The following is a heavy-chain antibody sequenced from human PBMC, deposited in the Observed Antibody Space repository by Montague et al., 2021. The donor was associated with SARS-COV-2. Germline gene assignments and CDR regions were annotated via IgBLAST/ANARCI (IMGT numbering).Heavy chain of an antibody. CDR2: IYYSGST. CDR1: GGSISSYY. D-gene: IGHD3-22*01. V-gene: IGHV4-59*01. J-gene: IGHJ4*02. CDR3: ARYYYDSSGSYSTPFFDY. Sequence: SETLSLTCTVSGGSISSYYWSWIRQPPGKGLEWIGYIYYSGSTYYNPSLKSRVTISVDTSKNQFSLKLSSVTAADTAVYYCARYYYDSSGSYSTPFFDYWGQGTLVTVSS.